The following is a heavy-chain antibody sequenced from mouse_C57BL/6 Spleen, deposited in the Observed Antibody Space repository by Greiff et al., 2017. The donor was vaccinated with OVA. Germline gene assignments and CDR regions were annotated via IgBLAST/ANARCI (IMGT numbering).Heavy chain of an antibody. V-gene: IGHV5-17*01. J-gene: IGHJ2*01. Sequence: EVNVVESGGGLVKPGGSLKLSCAASGFTFSDYGMHWVRQAPEKGLEWVAYISSGSSTIYYADTVKGRFTISRDNAKNTLFLQMTSLRSEDTAMYYCARQTGTLVFDYWGQGTTLTVSS. CDR2: ISSGSSTI. CDR3: ARQTGTLVFDY. D-gene: IGHD4-1*01. CDR1: GFTFSDYG.